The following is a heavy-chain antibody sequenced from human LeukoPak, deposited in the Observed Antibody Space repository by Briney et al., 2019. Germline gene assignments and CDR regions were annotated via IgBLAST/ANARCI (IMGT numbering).Heavy chain of an antibody. V-gene: IGHV3-53*05. Sequence: PGGSLRLSCVASGFTVSNNYMSWVRQAPGKGLEWVSLMYSGGDTHYADSVKGRFTISRDNSQNTLYLQMNSLRNEDTAVYYCAKEIWPTVTTPGHTYFDYWGQGTLVTVSS. D-gene: IGHD4-17*01. CDR2: MYSGGDT. CDR3: AKEIWPTVTTPGHTYFDY. J-gene: IGHJ4*02. CDR1: GFTVSNNY.